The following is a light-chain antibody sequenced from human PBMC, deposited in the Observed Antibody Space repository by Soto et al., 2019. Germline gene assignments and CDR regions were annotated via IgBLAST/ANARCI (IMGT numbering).Light chain of an antibody. CDR2: DVT. V-gene: IGLV2-14*01. Sequence: QSALTQPASVSGSPGQSITISCTGTSRDVGGYNYVSWYQHHPGKAPRLVIYDVTNRPSGISDRFSGSKSGNTASLTISGLLAEDEADYYCTSYTSTSTYVFGTGTKLTVL. CDR1: SRDVGGYNY. CDR3: TSYTSTSTYV. J-gene: IGLJ1*01.